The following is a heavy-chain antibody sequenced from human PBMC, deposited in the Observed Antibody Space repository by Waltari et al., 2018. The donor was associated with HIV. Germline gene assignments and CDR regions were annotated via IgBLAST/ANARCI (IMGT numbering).Heavy chain of an antibody. CDR1: GGSFSGYY. Sequence: QVQLQQWGAGLLKPSETLSLTCAVYGGSFSGYYWSWIRQPPGKGLEWIGEINHSGSTNYNPSLKRRVTISLDTSKNQFSLKLRSVTAADTAVYYCASGGDCSGGSCYRNWFDPWGQGTLVTVSS. V-gene: IGHV4-34*01. J-gene: IGHJ5*02. CDR2: INHSGST. D-gene: IGHD2-15*01. CDR3: ASGGDCSGGSCYRNWFDP.